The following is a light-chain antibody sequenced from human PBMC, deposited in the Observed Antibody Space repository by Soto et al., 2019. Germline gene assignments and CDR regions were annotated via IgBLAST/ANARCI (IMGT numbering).Light chain of an antibody. J-gene: IGKJ3*01. V-gene: IGKV3-20*01. CDR2: GAS. Sequence: EIVLTQSPGTLSLSPGERATLSCRASQSVSSSSLAWYQQKPGQAPRLLIYGASSRATGIPDRFSGSGSGTDFTLTISRLEPEDFAVYYCQQYGGSPPLTFSPGTKVDIK. CDR3: QQYGGSPPLT. CDR1: QSVSSSS.